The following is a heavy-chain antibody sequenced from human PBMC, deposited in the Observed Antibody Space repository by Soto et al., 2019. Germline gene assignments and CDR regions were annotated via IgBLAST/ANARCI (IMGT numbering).Heavy chain of an antibody. J-gene: IGHJ5*01. V-gene: IGHV3-48*01. Sequence: GGSLRLSCSASGFIFSTYDMSWVRQAPGKGLEWVSYISTSSSTTFYADSVKGRFTISRDNARNSLYLQMNSLRVEDTAVYYCTRSAPSTGYDSWGQGTLVTVSS. CDR3: TRSAPSTGYDS. D-gene: IGHD5-12*01. CDR2: ISTSSSTT. CDR1: GFIFSTYD.